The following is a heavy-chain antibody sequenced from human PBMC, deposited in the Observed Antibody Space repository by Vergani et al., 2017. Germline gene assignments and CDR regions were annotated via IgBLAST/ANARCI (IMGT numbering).Heavy chain of an antibody. J-gene: IGHJ3*02. Sequence: QVQLVQSGAEVKKPGASVKVSCKASGYTFTGYYMHWVRQAPGQGLEWMGWINPNSGGTNYAQKFKGRVTMTRDTAISTAYMELSRLRSDETAVYYCAREQKYCSSTSCYSDAFDIWGQGTMVTVSS. CDR2: INPNSGGT. D-gene: IGHD2-2*02. CDR3: AREQKYCSSTSCYSDAFDI. CDR1: GYTFTGYY. V-gene: IGHV1-2*02.